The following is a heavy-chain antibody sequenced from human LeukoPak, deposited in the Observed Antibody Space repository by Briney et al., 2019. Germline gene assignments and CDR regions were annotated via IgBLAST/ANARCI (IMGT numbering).Heavy chain of an antibody. CDR1: GGSISSSNW. CDR3: ARSRMVTGWFDP. CDR2: IYRSGSA. Sequence: SETLSLTCAVSGGSISSSNWWSWVRLPPGKGLEWIGEIYRSGSANYNPSLKSRVTISVDTSKNQFSLKLSSVTAADTAVYYCARSRMVTGWFDPWGQGTLVTVSS. D-gene: IGHD5-18*01. J-gene: IGHJ5*02. V-gene: IGHV4-4*02.